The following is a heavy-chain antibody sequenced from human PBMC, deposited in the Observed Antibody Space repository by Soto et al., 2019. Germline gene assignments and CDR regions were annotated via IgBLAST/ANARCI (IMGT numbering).Heavy chain of an antibody. CDR2: ISGSGGNT. CDR3: AKSAMVRGGGWFDP. V-gene: IGHV3-23*01. Sequence: EVQLLESGGGLVQPGGSLRLSCAASRFTFSTYAMSWVRQAPGKGLEWVSDISGSGGNTYYADSVKGRFTISRDNSTSTLYLQMNSRRAEDTAVYYCAKSAMVRGGGWFDPWGQGTPVTVSS. D-gene: IGHD3-10*01. J-gene: IGHJ5*02. CDR1: RFTFSTYA.